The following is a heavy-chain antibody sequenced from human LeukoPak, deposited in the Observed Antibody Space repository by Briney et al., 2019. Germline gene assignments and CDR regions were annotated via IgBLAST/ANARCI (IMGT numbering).Heavy chain of an antibody. CDR2: ISSSSSYI. Sequence: GGSLRLSCAASGVTFSSYSMNWVRQAPGKGLEWVASISSSSSYIYYADSVKGRFTISRDNAKNSLYMQMNSVRAEDTAVYYCAGDDYYGAGSYYFDFGGQGTLVTVSS. CDR3: AGDDYYGAGSYYFDF. D-gene: IGHD3-10*01. V-gene: IGHV3-21*01. CDR1: GVTFSSYS. J-gene: IGHJ4*02.